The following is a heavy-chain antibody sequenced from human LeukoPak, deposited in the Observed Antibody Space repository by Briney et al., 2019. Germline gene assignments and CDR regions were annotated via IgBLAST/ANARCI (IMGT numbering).Heavy chain of an antibody. D-gene: IGHD2-21*01. J-gene: IGHJ4*02. Sequence: PGGSLRLSCAASGFTFCSYWMSWVRQAPGKGLEWVANIKQDGSVKYYVDSVKGRFTVPRDNAKNSLYVQMNRLRAEDTAVYYCASGQGLFDYWGQGTLVTVSS. CDR2: IKQDGSVK. V-gene: IGHV3-7*01. CDR1: GFTFCSYW. CDR3: ASGQGLFDY.